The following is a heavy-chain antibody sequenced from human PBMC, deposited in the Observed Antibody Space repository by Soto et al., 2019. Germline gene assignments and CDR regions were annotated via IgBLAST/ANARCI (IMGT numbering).Heavy chain of an antibody. D-gene: IGHD3-3*01. J-gene: IGHJ4*02. CDR2: IWYDGSNK. Sequence: GGSLRLSCAASGFTFSSYGMHWVRQAPGKGLEWVAVIWYDGSNKYYADSVKGRFTISSDNSKNTLYLQMNSLRAEDTAVYYCARSVLRNYYFDYWGQGTLVTVSS. CDR1: GFTFSSYG. V-gene: IGHV3-33*01. CDR3: ARSVLRNYYFDY.